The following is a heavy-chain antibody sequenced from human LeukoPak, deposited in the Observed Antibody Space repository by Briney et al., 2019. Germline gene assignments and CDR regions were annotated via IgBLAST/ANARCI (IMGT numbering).Heavy chain of an antibody. J-gene: IGHJ5*02. CDR1: GGSTSSDH. CDR2: IYTSGST. D-gene: IGHD6-13*01. CDR3: ARESSSWSNWFDP. Sequence: PSETLSLTCTVSGGSTSSDHWSRIRQPPEKGLEWIGRIYTSGSTNYNPSLKSRVTMSVDTSKNQFSLKLSSVTAADTAVYYCARESSSWSNWFDPWGQGTLVTVSS. V-gene: IGHV4-4*07.